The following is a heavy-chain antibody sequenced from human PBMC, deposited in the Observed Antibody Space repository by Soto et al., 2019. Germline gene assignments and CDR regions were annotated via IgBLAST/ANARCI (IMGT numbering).Heavy chain of an antibody. J-gene: IGHJ4*02. CDR3: TTGPMGFGELRFDY. CDR2: IKSKTDGGTT. CDR1: GFTFSNAW. Sequence: GGSLRLSCAASGFTFSNAWMSWVRQAPGKGLEWVGRIKSKTDGGTTDYAAPVKGRFTISRDDSKNTLYLQMNSLKTEDTAVYYCTTGPMGFGELRFDYWGQGTLVTVSS. V-gene: IGHV3-15*01. D-gene: IGHD3-10*01.